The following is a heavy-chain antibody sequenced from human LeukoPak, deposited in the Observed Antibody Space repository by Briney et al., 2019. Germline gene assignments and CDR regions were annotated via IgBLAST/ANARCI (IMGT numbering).Heavy chain of an antibody. CDR1: GFTFSSYW. D-gene: IGHD3-3*01. V-gene: IGHV3-48*04. CDR2: ISSSGSTI. CDR3: ARDPYRWSGYGYMDV. Sequence: PGGSLRLSCAASGFTFSSYWMSWVRQAPGKGLEWVSYISSSGSTIYYTDSVKGRFTISRDNAKNSLYLQMNSLRAEDTAVYYCARDPYRWSGYGYMDVWGKGTTVTVSS. J-gene: IGHJ6*03.